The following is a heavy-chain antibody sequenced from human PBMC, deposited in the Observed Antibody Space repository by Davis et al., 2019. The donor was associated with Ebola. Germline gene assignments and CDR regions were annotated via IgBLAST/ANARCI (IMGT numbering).Heavy chain of an antibody. CDR3: AREGYCSGGSCYHFDY. D-gene: IGHD2-15*01. Sequence: ASVKVSCKASGYTFTSHDINWVRQATGQGLEWMGRINPNSGGTNYAQKFQGRVTMTRDTSISTAYMELSRLRSDDTAVYYCAREGYCSGGSCYHFDYWGQGTLVTVSS. CDR2: INPNSGGT. V-gene: IGHV1-2*06. CDR1: GYTFTSHD. J-gene: IGHJ4*02.